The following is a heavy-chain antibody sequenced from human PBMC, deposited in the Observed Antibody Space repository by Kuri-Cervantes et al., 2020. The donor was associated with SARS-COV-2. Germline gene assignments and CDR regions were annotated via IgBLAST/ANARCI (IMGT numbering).Heavy chain of an antibody. J-gene: IGHJ4*02. CDR1: GYTFSDSY. CDR3: GLLRFFDWLPPFDF. D-gene: IGHD3-9*01. CDR2: IAPNSGGT. Sequence: ASVKVSCKASGYTFSDSYIHWVRQAPGQGLEWMGWIAPNSGGTKYAQKFQGRVTMTRDTSTSSVYMELTRLRSDDTAVYFCGLLRFFDWLPPFDFWGQGTLVTVSS. V-gene: IGHV1-2*02.